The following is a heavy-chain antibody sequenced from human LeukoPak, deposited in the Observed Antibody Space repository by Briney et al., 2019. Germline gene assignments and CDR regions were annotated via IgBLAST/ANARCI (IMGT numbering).Heavy chain of an antibody. CDR1: GSSFSSYA. Sequence: PGGSLSLSCSASGSSFSSYAMSWVRQAPGKGLEWVSVISGNGGRTYYASSVKGRFTIHRNNSKNTLYLQINSLRAQDTAVYYCAKVRALDTVLGKFDKWGQGTLVTVS. J-gene: IGHJ5*02. CDR3: AKVRALDTVLGKFDK. CDR2: ISGNGGRT. D-gene: IGHD5-18*01. V-gene: IGHV3-23*01.